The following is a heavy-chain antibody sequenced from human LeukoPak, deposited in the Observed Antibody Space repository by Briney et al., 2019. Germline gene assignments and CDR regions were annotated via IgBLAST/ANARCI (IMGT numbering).Heavy chain of an antibody. CDR3: AKDGGQWLGAKFDY. D-gene: IGHD6-19*01. CDR2: ICVSGIGT. J-gene: IGHJ4*02. Sequence: PGGSLRLSCAASGFTFSTYAMTWVRQAPGKGLEWVSGICVSGIGTFYADSAKGPLTISRDNFENTLCWEMNSLSTEDTAVYYCAKDGGQWLGAKFDYWGQGTLVTVSS. CDR1: GFTFSTYA. V-gene: IGHV3-23*01.